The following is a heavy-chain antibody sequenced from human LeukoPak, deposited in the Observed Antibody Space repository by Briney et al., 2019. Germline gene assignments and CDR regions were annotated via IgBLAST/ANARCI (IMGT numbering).Heavy chain of an antibody. CDR3: ARAPTTYYDFWSGYYTGIEGGYYYYYMDV. J-gene: IGHJ6*03. V-gene: IGHV4-31*03. Sequence: KSSETLSLTCTVSGGSISSGGYYWSWIRQHPGKGLEWIGYIYYSGSTYYNPSLKSRVTISVDTSKNQFSLKLSSVTAADTAVYYCARAPTTYYDFWSGYYTGIEGGYYYYYMDVWGKGTTVTVSS. CDR2: IYYSGST. CDR1: GGSISSGGYY. D-gene: IGHD3-3*01.